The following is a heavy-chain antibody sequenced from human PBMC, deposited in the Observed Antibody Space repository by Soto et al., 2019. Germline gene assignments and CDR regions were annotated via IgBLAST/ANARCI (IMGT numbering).Heavy chain of an antibody. V-gene: IGHV3-74*01. CDR2: INSDGSST. CDR3: ARSGTGDAFDI. Sequence: GGSLRLSCAASGFTFSSYWMHWVRQAPGKGLVWVSRINSDGSSTSYADSVKGRFTISRDNAKNTLYLQMNSLRAEDTAVYYCARSGTGDAFDIWGQGTMVTVSS. J-gene: IGHJ3*02. CDR1: GFTFSSYW.